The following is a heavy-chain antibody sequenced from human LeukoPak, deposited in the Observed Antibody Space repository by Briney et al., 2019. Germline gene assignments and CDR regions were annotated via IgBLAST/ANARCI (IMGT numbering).Heavy chain of an antibody. CDR2: IRSNSDGGTI. Sequence: PGGSLRLSCATSGFTFSNAWMNWVRQAPGKGLEWVGRIRSNSDGGTIDYAAPVKGRFTLSRDDSKTTLYLQMNSLQTEDIAVYYCATDFYDSTWGQGTLVTVSS. J-gene: IGHJ5*02. CDR1: GFTFSNAW. CDR3: ATDFYDST. D-gene: IGHD3-22*01. V-gene: IGHV3-15*07.